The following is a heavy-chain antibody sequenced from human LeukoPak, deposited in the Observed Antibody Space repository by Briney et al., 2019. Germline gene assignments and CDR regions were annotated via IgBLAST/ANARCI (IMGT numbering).Heavy chain of an antibody. CDR1: GGTFSSYA. Sequence: ASVKVSCKASGGTFSSYAISWVRQAPGQGLKWMGWINPYSGATHYAQTFQGRVTMTRDTSISTAYMELSRLRSDDTAVYYCAREGRLGTGGWYYFDDWGQGTLVTVSS. V-gene: IGHV1-2*02. J-gene: IGHJ4*02. CDR2: INPYSGAT. CDR3: AREGRLGTGGWYYFDD. D-gene: IGHD2-8*02.